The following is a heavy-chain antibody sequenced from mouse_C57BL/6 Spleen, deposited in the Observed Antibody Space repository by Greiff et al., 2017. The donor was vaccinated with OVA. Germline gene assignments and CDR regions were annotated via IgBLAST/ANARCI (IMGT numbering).Heavy chain of an antibody. CDR1: GFTFSDYY. Sequence: EVQGVESGGGLVQPGGSLKLSCAASGFTFSDYYMYWVRQTPEKRLEWVAYISNGGGSTYYPDTVKGRFTISRDNAKNTLYLQMSRLKSEDTAMYDCARDSNYEGGFAYWGQGTLVTVSA. CDR3: ARDSNYEGGFAY. J-gene: IGHJ3*01. D-gene: IGHD2-5*01. V-gene: IGHV5-12*01. CDR2: ISNGGGST.